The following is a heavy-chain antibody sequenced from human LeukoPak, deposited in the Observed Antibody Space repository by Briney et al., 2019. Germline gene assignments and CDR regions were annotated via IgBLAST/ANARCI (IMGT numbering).Heavy chain of an antibody. CDR3: ARDRTRDRGYCSSTSCYNDAFDI. CDR1: GFTFSYYS. D-gene: IGHD2-2*01. V-gene: IGHV3-21*01. CDR2: ISSSSSYI. Sequence: SGGSLRLSCAASGFTFSYYSMNWVRQAPGKGLEWVSSISSSSSYIYYADSVKGRFTISRDNADNSLYLQMNSLRAEDTAVYYCARDRTRDRGYCSSTSCYNDAFDIWGQGTMVTVSS. J-gene: IGHJ3*02.